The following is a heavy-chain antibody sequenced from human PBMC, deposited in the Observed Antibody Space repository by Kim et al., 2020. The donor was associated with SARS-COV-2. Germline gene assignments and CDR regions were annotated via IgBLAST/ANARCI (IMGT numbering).Heavy chain of an antibody. J-gene: IGHJ4*02. CDR2: FDHEDGET. V-gene: IGHV1-24*01. CDR1: GYTLTELS. CDR3: ATAFAVTMVRGELDY. Sequence: ASVKVSCKVSGYTLTELSMHWVRQAPGKGLEWMGGFDHEDGETIYAQKFQGRVTMTEDTSTDTAYMELSSLRSEDTAVYYCATAFAVTMVRGELDYWGQGTLVTVS. D-gene: IGHD3-10*01.